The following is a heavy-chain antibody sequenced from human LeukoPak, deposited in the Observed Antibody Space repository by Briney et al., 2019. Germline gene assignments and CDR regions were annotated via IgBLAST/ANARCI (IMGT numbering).Heavy chain of an antibody. CDR2: SSTYDGNT. J-gene: IGHJ4*02. D-gene: IGHD3-9*01. CDR3: ARVISDWSVDY. CDR1: GYTFSSYG. V-gene: IGHV1-18*01. Sequence: ASVKVSCKASGYTFSSYGIGWVRQAPGQGLEWMGWSSTYDGNTKYAENFRDRVTMTTDTSSSTAYMELRSLRSDDTAVYYCARVISDWSVDYWGQGTLVTVSS.